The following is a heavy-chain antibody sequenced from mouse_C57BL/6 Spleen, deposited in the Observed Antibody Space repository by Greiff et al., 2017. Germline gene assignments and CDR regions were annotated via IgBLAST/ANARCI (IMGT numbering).Heavy chain of an antibody. D-gene: IGHD2-2*01. CDR1: GFTFSDYG. J-gene: IGHJ3*01. CDR3: AGGYGAWFAY. Sequence: VQLKESGGGLVKPGGSLKLSCAASGFTFSDYGMHWVRQAPEKGLEWVAYISSGSSTIYYADTVKGRFTISRDNAKNTLFLQMTSLRSEDTAMYYCAGGYGAWFAYWGQGTLVTVSA. CDR2: ISSGSSTI. V-gene: IGHV5-17*01.